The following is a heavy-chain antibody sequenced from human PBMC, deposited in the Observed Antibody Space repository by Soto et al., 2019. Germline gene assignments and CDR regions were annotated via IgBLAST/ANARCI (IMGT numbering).Heavy chain of an antibody. CDR3: ARDPRIAVAGTGY. CDR1: GFTFSDYY. D-gene: IGHD6-19*01. J-gene: IGHJ4*02. Sequence: GGSLRLSCAASGFTFSDYYMNWFRQAPGKGLEWVSSISSSSTIYYADSVKGRFTISRDNAKNSLYLQMNSLRAEDTAVYYCARDPRIAVAGTGYWGQGTLVTVSS. V-gene: IGHV3-11*04. CDR2: ISSSSTI.